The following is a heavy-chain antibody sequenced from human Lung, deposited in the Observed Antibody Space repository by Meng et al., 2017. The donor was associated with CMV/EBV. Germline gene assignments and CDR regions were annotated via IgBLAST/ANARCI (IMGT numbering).Heavy chain of an antibody. CDR2: ISYIGST. J-gene: IGHJ3*02. V-gene: IGHV4-61*01. CDR3: ARDILEHNAFDM. D-gene: IGHD1/OR15-1a*01. Sequence: SETLSLXCTVSGGSVSSGSYYWSWLRQPPGKGLEWIGYISYIGSTNYNPSLKSRVSISVDTSKNQFSLKLSSVTAADTAIFYCARDILEHNAFDMWGQLTXVTVSS. CDR1: GGSVSSGSYY.